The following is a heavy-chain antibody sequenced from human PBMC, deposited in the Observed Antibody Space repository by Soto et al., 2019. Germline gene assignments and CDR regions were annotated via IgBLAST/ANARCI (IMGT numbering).Heavy chain of an antibody. V-gene: IGHV4-34*01. CDR1: GGSFSGYY. Sequence: PSETLSLTCAVYGGSFSGYYWSWIRQPPGKGVEWIGEINHSGSTNYNPSLKSRVTISVDTSKNQFSLKLSSVTAADTAVYYCETEISAAALPYYFDYWGQGTLVTVSS. D-gene: IGHD6-13*01. CDR2: INHSGST. J-gene: IGHJ4*02. CDR3: ETEISAAALPYYFDY.